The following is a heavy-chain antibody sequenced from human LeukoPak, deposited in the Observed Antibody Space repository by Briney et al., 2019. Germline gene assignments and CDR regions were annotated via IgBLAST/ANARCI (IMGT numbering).Heavy chain of an antibody. D-gene: IGHD1-26*01. Sequence: ASVKVSCKASGGTFSSYATSWVRQAPGQGLEWMGRIIPIFGTANYAQKFQGRVTITTDESTSTAYMELSSLRSEDTAVYYCARGMGAPYYYYYYMDVWGKGTTVTVSS. J-gene: IGHJ6*03. CDR2: IIPIFGTA. V-gene: IGHV1-69*05. CDR3: ARGMGAPYYYYYYMDV. CDR1: GGTFSSYA.